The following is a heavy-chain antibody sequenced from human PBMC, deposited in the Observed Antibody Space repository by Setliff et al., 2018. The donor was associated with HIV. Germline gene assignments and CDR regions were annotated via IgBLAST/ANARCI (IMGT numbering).Heavy chain of an antibody. CDR2: TKNKDNSFTK. CDR1: GFTFSDHY. V-gene: IGHV3-72*01. CDR3: TTGTRLVD. Sequence: PGGSLRLSCAASGFTFSDHYMDWVRQAPGKGLEWVGRTKNKDNSFTKEYAASVKGRFTISRDDSKNSLSLHMNSLKTEDTAVYYCTTGTRLVDWGQGALVTVSS. D-gene: IGHD2-21*01. J-gene: IGHJ4*02.